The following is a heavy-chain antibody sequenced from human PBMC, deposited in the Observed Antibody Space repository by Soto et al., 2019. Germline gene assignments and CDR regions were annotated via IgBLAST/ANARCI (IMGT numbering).Heavy chain of an antibody. Sequence: VTLSLTCIVSGESISSSSYYWGWIRQPPGKGLEWIGSIYYSGRTYYNPSFKSRVTISIDTSKNQLSLKLSSVTATDTAVYYCARQRTTVVTQAYFDHWGQGALVTVSS. CDR3: ARQRTTVVTQAYFDH. J-gene: IGHJ4*02. D-gene: IGHD2-21*02. V-gene: IGHV4-39*01. CDR1: GESISSSSYY. CDR2: IYYSGRT.